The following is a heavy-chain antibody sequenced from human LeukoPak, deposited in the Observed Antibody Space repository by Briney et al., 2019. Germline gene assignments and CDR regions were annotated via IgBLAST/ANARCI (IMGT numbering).Heavy chain of an antibody. V-gene: IGHV3-23*01. Sequence: GGSLRLSCAASGFTFSNNAMSWIRQAPGKGLEWVSATTASGDYTYYADSVKGRFTISRDNSKNTLFLQMNSLRAEDTAVYYCAKGPSYWDGWGQGTLVTVSS. CDR2: TTASGDYT. D-gene: IGHD3-10*01. CDR3: AKGPSYWDG. CDR1: GFTFSNNA. J-gene: IGHJ4*02.